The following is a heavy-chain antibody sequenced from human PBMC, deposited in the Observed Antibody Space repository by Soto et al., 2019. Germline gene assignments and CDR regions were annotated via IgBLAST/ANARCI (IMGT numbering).Heavy chain of an antibody. J-gene: IGHJ4*02. D-gene: IGHD3-3*01. CDR3: AKEGTFGVVIIPVSDFDY. CDR1: GFTFSSYA. V-gene: IGHV3-23*01. Sequence: GGSLRLSCAASGFTFSSYAMSWVRQAPGKGLEWVSAISGSGGSTYYADSVKGRFTISRDNSKNTLYLQMNSLRAEDTAVYYCAKEGTFGVVIIPVSDFDYWGQGTLVTVSS. CDR2: ISGSGGST.